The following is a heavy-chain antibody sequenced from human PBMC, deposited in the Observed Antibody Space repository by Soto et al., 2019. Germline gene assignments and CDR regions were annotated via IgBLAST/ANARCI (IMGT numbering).Heavy chain of an antibody. CDR3: ARDAVAGAENFDY. Sequence: QVQLVQSGAEVKKPGTSVKVSCKASGYTITSFDISWVRQAPGQGLEWMGWISTYNGNTNYAQNLQGRVTMTTDTSTSTGYMEVRDLRSDDTAVYYCARDAVAGAENFDYWGQGTLVTVFS. V-gene: IGHV1-18*01. D-gene: IGHD6-19*01. CDR2: ISTYNGNT. J-gene: IGHJ4*02. CDR1: GYTITSFD.